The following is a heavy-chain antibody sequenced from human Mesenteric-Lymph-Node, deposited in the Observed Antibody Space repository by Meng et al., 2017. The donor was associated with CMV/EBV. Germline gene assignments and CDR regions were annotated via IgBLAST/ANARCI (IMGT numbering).Heavy chain of an antibody. Sequence: GESLKISCAASGFIFSSYWMHWVRQAPGKGLVWVSRINTDVSITTYADSVKGRFFISRDNAKNTLYLQMDSLRAEDTAVYYCATGYSSGWHPLIDLWGQGTLVTVSS. CDR3: ATGYSSGWHPLIDL. CDR2: INTDVSIT. CDR1: GFIFSSYW. D-gene: IGHD6-19*01. V-gene: IGHV3-74*03. J-gene: IGHJ5*02.